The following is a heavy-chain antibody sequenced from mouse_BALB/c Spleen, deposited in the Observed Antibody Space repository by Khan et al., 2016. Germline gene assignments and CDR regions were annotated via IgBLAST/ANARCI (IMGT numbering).Heavy chain of an antibody. CDR3: AREGWLLGFFDY. Sequence: VQLVESGAELARPGASVKMSCKASGYTFTSYTMFWVKQRPGKGLEWLGYVNPSNDYTDYNQKFKDKATLTADKSSSTAYMQLNSLTSEDSAVYYCAREGWLLGFFDYWGQGTTLTVSS. CDR1: GYTFTSYT. D-gene: IGHD1-1*02. CDR2: VNPSNDYT. J-gene: IGHJ2*01. V-gene: IGHV1-4*01.